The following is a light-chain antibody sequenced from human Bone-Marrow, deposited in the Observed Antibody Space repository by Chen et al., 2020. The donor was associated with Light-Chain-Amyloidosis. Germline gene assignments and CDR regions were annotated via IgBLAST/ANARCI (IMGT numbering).Light chain of an antibody. CDR2: EVS. J-gene: IGLJ1*01. CDR1: SSDVGRYNR. CDR3: SSYTTSSTYV. V-gene: IGLV2-18*02. Sequence: QSALTQPPSVSGSPGQSVTISCTGSSSDVGRYNRVSWFQQPPGAAPKLIFFEVSDRPSDVPDRFSGSKSGNTASLTISGLQAEDEADYYCSSYTTSSTYVFGTGTKVTVL.